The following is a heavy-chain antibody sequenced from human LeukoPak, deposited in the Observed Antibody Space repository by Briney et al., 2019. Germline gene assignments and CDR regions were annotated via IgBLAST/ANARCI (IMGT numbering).Heavy chain of an antibody. CDR3: ARERDYYDSSGWRFFDY. J-gene: IGHJ4*02. CDR1: GFTFSDYY. V-gene: IGHV3-11*04. D-gene: IGHD3-22*01. CDR2: ISSSGSTI. Sequence: GGSLRLSCAASGFTFSDYYMSWIRQAPGKGLEWVSYISSSGSTIYYADSVKGRFTISRDNAKNSLYLQMNSLRAEDTAVYYCARERDYYDSSGWRFFDYWGRGTLVTVSS.